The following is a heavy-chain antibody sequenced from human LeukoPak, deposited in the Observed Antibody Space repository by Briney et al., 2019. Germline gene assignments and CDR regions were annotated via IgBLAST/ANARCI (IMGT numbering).Heavy chain of an antibody. CDR2: IIPLSGTA. V-gene: IGHV1-69*05. CDR3: AKGLTTGTTILWFDS. CDR1: GGTFSSFA. D-gene: IGHD1-1*01. J-gene: IGHJ5*01. Sequence: SVKVSCKASGGTFSSFAFSWVRQAPGRGLEWMGGIIPLSGTANYAQRFQGRVTITTDESTTTAYMDLTSLRSEDTAVYYCAKGLTTGTTILWFDSWGQGTLVTVSS.